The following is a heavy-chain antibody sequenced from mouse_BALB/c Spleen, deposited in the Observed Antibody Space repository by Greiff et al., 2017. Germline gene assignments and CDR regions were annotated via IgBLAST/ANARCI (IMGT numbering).Heavy chain of an antibody. J-gene: IGHJ2*01. CDR3: ARCQYDYLDY. CDR2: ISSGGST. D-gene: IGHD2-14*01. Sequence: EVKLMESGGGLVKPGGSLKLSCAASGFTFSSYAMSWVRQTPEKRLEWVASISSGGSTYYPDSVKGRFTISRDNARNILYLQMSSLRSEDTAMYYCARCQYDYLDYWGQGTTLTVSS. CDR1: GFTFSSYA. V-gene: IGHV5-6-5*01.